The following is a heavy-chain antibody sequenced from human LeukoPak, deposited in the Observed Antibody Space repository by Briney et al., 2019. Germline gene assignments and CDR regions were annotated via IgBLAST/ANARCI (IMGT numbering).Heavy chain of an antibody. CDR2: IRSKAYGGTT. CDR3: TRGLDTAMAYYYYYMDV. V-gene: IGHV3-49*04. J-gene: IGHJ6*03. D-gene: IGHD5-18*01. CDR1: GFTFGDYA. Sequence: PGRSLRLSCTAPGFTFGDYAMSWARQAPGKGLEWVGFIRSKAYGGTTEYAASVKGRFTISRDDSKSIAYLQMNSLKTEDTAVYYCTRGLDTAMAYYYYYMDVWGRGTTVTVSS.